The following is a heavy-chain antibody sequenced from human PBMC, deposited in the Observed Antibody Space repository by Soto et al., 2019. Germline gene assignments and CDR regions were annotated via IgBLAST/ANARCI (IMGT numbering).Heavy chain of an antibody. CDR1: GFTFTHYN. CDR2: ISSSSSDI. J-gene: IGHJ4*02. CDR3: ARDNGRGSSTSYYFDY. V-gene: IGHV3-21*01. D-gene: IGHD2-8*01. Sequence: ESGGGLVKPGGSLRLSCAAFGFTFTHYNMNWVRQAPGKGLEWVSFISSSSSDIYYADSVKGRFTISIDNAKNSLYLQMNSMRAEDTAIYYCARDNGRGSSTSYYFDYWGQGTLVTVSS.